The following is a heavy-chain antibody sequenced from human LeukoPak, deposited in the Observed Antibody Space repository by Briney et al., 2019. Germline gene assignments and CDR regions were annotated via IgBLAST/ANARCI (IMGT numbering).Heavy chain of an antibody. V-gene: IGHV1-2*02. J-gene: IGHJ5*02. CDR3: AREPYYYDSSGYYPIPNWFDP. CDR1: GYTFTGYY. D-gene: IGHD3-22*01. CDR2: INPNSGGT. Sequence: ASVKVSCKASGYTFTGYYMHWVRQAPGQGLEWMGWINPNSGGTNYAQKFQGRVTMTRDTSISTAYMELSRLRSDDTAVYYCAREPYYYDSSGYYPIPNWFDPWGQGTLVTVSS.